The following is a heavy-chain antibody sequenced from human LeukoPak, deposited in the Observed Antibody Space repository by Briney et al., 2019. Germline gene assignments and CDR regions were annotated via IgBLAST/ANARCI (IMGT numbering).Heavy chain of an antibody. Sequence: GGSLRLSCAASGFTVSSNYMSWVRQAPGKGLEWVSVIYSGGSTYYADSVKGRFTISRDNAKNSLYLQMNSLRAEDTAVYYCARDSDIVATIGEFDYWGQGTLVTVSS. D-gene: IGHD5-12*01. CDR1: GFTVSSNY. CDR2: IYSGGST. J-gene: IGHJ4*02. V-gene: IGHV3-53*01. CDR3: ARDSDIVATIGEFDY.